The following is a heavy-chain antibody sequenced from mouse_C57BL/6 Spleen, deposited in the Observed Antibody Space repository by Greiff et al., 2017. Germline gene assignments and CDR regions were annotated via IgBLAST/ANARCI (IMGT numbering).Heavy chain of an antibody. V-gene: IGHV14-3*01. J-gene: IGHJ4*01. CDR1: GFNIKNTY. CDR2: IDPANGNT. CDR3: ARSMMVTTRYAMDY. Sequence: VQLQQSVAELVRPGASVKLSCTASGFNIKNTYMPWVKQRPEQGLEWIGRIDPANGNTKYAPKFQGKATITADTSSNTAYLQLSSLTSEDTAIYYCARSMMVTTRYAMDYWGQGTSVTVSS. D-gene: IGHD2-3*01.